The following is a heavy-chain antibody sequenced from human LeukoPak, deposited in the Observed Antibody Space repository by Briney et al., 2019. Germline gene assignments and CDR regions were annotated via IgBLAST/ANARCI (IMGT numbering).Heavy chain of an antibody. CDR3: ARRSVYYGMDV. J-gene: IGHJ6*02. CDR1: GGSISSYY. V-gene: IGHV4-59*08. Sequence: SETLSLTRTVSGGSISSYYWSWIRQPPGKGLEWIGYIYYSGSTNYNPSLKSRVTISVDTSKNQFSLKLSSVTATDTAVYYCARRSVYYGMDVWGQGTTVTVSS. CDR2: IYYSGST.